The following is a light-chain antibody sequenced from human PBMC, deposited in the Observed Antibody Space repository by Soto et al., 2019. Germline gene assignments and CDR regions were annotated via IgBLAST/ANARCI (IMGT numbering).Light chain of an antibody. J-gene: IGLJ3*02. V-gene: IGLV4-69*01. CDR1: SGHSSYA. CDR2: LNSDGSH. Sequence: QPVLTQSPSASASLGASDKLTCTLSSGHSSYAIAWHQQQPEKGPRYLMKLNSDGSHSKGDGIPDRFSGSSSGAERYLTISSLQSEDEADYYCQTWGTGRVFGGGTKLTVL. CDR3: QTWGTGRV.